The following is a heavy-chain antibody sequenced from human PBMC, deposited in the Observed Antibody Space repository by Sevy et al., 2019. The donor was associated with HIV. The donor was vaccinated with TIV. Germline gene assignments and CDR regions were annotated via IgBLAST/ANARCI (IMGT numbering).Heavy chain of an antibody. CDR3: VRAMAAAQSY. CDR2: INQDGNKK. CDR1: GFSFTWYW. J-gene: IGHJ4*02. Sequence: GGSLRLSCAASGFSFTWYWMSWVRQTPEKGLEWVANINQDGNKKYYVDSVKGRFTISRDNIMNSVHLQMNSLRAEDTAVYYCVRAMAAAQSYWGQGALVTVSS. V-gene: IGHV3-7*01. D-gene: IGHD6-13*01.